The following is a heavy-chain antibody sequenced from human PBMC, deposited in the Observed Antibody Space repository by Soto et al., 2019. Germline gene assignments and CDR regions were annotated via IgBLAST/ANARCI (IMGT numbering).Heavy chain of an antibody. D-gene: IGHD3-10*01. CDR1: GYKFTNYG. V-gene: IGHV1-18*01. CDR3: ARADNYYGSGSYSFY. CDR2: ITTHNGNT. Sequence: QVQLVQSGAEVKKPGASVKVSCTASGYKFTNYGITWVRKAPGQGLEGMGWITTHNGNTNYEEKLQGRLTLTRDTSTGTAYMELRSLRSDDTAVYYCARADNYYGSGSYSFYWGQGTLVTVSS. J-gene: IGHJ4*02.